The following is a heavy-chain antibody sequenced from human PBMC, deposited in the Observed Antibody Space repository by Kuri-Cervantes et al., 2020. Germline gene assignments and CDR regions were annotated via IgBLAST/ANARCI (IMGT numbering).Heavy chain of an antibody. D-gene: IGHD6-13*01. V-gene: IGHV2-5*02. Sequence: SGPTLVKPTQTLTLTCTFSGFSLSSNGVGVGWIRQPPGKALEWLAVIYWDDDKRYSPSLMTRLTITMDTSKGHVVLTMTNVDPMDTATYYCAHRRREGSSWTDFDYWGQGTLVTVSS. CDR2: IYWDDDK. J-gene: IGHJ4*02. CDR1: GFSLSSNGVG. CDR3: AHRRREGSSWTDFDY.